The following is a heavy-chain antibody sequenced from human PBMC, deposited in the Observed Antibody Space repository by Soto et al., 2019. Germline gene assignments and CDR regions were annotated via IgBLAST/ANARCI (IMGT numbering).Heavy chain of an antibody. CDR2: IYNRGSTNY. D-gene: IGHD3-3*01. CDR1: GGSISDYY. V-gene: IGHV4-59*01. Sequence: SETLSLTCSVSGGSISDYYWTWVRQPPGKALELIGYIYNRGSTNYNYNPSLQSRVTISLDRFKNQFSLRLSSVTAADTAVYFCARAAKDFLDYWSGTTHYGIDVWGQGTTVTVSS. J-gene: IGHJ6*02. CDR3: ARAAKDFLDYWSGTTHYGIDV.